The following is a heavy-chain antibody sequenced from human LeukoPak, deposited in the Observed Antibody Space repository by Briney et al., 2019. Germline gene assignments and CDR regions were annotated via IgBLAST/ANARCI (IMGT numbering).Heavy chain of an antibody. CDR1: GGSISSSRYY. D-gene: IGHD5-24*01. Sequence: PSETLSLTCTVPGGSISSSRYYWGWIRQPPGKGLEWIGCIYYSGSTYYNPSLKSRVTISVDTSKNQFSLKLSSVTAADTAVYYCANIHPKRWLPGHRPSTPTRHLIDCWGQGTLVTVSS. CDR2: IYYSGST. V-gene: IGHV4-39*07. CDR3: ANIHPKRWLPGHRPSTPTRHLIDC. J-gene: IGHJ4*02.